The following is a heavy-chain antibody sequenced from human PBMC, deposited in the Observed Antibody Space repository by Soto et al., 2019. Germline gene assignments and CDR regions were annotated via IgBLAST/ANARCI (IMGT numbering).Heavy chain of an antibody. CDR1: EFGSGPPG. J-gene: IGHJ4*02. D-gene: IGHD1-26*01. V-gene: IGHV3-15*05. CDR2: IKSKSAGETT. CDR3: STGSPFSGSVFDY. Sequence: EVQLVESGVGWKSPGGSWELSGPAPEFGSGPPGMPWTARPPGKGLEWVGRIKSKSAGETTDYADPVKGRFTISRDDSKDTLSLHMDSLETGDTAVYYCSTGSPFSGSVFDYWGQGTLVTGSS.